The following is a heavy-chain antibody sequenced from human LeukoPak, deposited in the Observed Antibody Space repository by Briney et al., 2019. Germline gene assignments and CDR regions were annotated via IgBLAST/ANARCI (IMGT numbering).Heavy chain of an antibody. J-gene: IGHJ6*02. Sequence: GGSLRLSCTVSGFTFRTYGMHWVRQAPGKGLEWVAVIWYDGSNKYYADSVKGRFTISRDNSKNSLYLQMNSLRTEDTALYYCAKDINPYYGSGSYYRYGMDVWGQGTTVTVSS. CDR2: IWYDGSNK. CDR1: GFTFRTYG. CDR3: AKDINPYYGSGSYYRYGMDV. D-gene: IGHD3-10*01. V-gene: IGHV3-33*03.